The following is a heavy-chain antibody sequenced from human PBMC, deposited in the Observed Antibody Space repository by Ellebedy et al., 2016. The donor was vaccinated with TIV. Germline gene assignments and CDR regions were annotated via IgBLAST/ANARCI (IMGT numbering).Heavy chain of an antibody. V-gene: IGHV3-33*01. D-gene: IGHD5-24*01. CDR1: GFAFSSYG. J-gene: IGHJ4*02. CDR2: IWYDGSNK. Sequence: GESLKISCAASGFAFSSYGMHWVRQAPGKGLEWVAVIWYDGSNKYYADSVKGRFTISRDNSKNTLYLQMNSLRAEDTAVYYCARGGSTGWLQSYFDYWGQGTLVTVSS. CDR3: ARGGSTGWLQSYFDY.